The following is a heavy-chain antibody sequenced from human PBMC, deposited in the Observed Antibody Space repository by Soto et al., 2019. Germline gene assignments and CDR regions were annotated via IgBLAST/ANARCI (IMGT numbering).Heavy chain of an antibody. J-gene: IGHJ4*02. D-gene: IGHD6-13*01. CDR1: GFTFSSYA. V-gene: IGHV3-23*01. Sequence: EVQLLESGGGLVQPGGSLRLSCAASGFTFSSYAMSWVRQAPGKGLEWVSAISGSGGSTYYADSVKGRFTISRDNSKNTXYLQMNSLRAEDTAXYYCAGSIAAAGTFGPQGYWGQGTLVTVSS. CDR2: ISGSGGST. CDR3: AGSIAAAGTFGPQGY.